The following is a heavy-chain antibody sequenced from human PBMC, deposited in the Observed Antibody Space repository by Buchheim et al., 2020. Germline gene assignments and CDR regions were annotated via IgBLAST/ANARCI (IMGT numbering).Heavy chain of an antibody. Sequence: EVQLVESGGALVQPGGSLRLSCAASGFTFSNYEMNWVRQAPGKGPEWVSYITSSGNAIYYADSVKGRFTISRDNAKRSLYLQMNSLRADDTAVYYCASGHVFWGQGTL. CDR2: ITSSGNAI. V-gene: IGHV3-48*03. CDR1: GFTFSNYE. CDR3: ASGHVF. D-gene: IGHD2-8*01. J-gene: IGHJ4*02.